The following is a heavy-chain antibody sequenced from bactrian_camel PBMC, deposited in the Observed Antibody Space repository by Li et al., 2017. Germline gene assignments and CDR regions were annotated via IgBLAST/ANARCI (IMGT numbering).Heavy chain of an antibody. J-gene: IGHJ6*01. CDR2: IYTGAGST. D-gene: IGHD3*01. V-gene: IGHV3S40*01. CDR1: GFTFSGFG. CDR3: AADSRSLWVWGY. Sequence: DVQLVESGGGLVQPGGSLRLSCLGSGFTFSGFGMGWVRQAPGKGLEWVSGIYTGAGSTYYADSVKGRFTISKDNAKNTLYLQMNSLKPEDTAVYYCAADSRSLWVWGYWGQGTQVTVS.